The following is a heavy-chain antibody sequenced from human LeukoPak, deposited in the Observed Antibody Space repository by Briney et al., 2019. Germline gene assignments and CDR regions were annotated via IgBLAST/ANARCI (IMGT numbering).Heavy chain of an antibody. V-gene: IGHV1-8*01. CDR3: ARMDRLSATPTTDWFDP. Sequence: ASVKVSCKASGYTFTNYGINWVRQATGQGLEWMGWMNPKNGATGYAQKFQGRATMTRDTSIGTAYMELSSLVSEDTAAYYCARMDRLSATPTTDWFDPWGQGTLVTVSS. J-gene: IGHJ5*02. CDR2: MNPKNGAT. CDR1: GYTFTNYG. D-gene: IGHD3-16*02.